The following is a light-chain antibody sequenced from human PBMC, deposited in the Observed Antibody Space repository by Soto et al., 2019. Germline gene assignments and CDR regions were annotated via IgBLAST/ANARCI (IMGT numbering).Light chain of an antibody. J-gene: IGKJ1*01. Sequence: EIVMTQSPATLSVSPGERATLSCRASQSVSSNLAWYQQKPGQAPRLLIYDASRRATGIPARFSGSGSGTDFTLTISSLEPEDFAVYYCQQRSNWLWTFGQGTKVDIK. CDR2: DAS. CDR3: QQRSNWLWT. V-gene: IGKV3-11*01. CDR1: QSVSSN.